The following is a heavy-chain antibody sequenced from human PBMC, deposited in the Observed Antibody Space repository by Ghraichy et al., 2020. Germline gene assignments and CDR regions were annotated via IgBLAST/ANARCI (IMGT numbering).Heavy chain of an antibody. Sequence: SQTLSLTCAVSGGSINSGGSYWSWIRQHPGKGLEWIGYIYYSGNTYYNPSLKSRITISADTSKNQFSLKLRSVTAADTAVYYCARNYDSSGYRPFDFWGQGTLVTVSS. D-gene: IGHD3-22*01. CDR2: IYYSGNT. V-gene: IGHV4-31*02. CDR1: GGSINSGGSY. J-gene: IGHJ4*02. CDR3: ARNYDSSGYRPFDF.